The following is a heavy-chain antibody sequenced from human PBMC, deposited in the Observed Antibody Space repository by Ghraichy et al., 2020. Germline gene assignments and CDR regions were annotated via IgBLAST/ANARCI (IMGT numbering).Heavy chain of an antibody. D-gene: IGHD3-10*01. Sequence: SQTLSLTCAISGDSVSSYSASWNWIRQSPSRGLEWLGSTFYRSRWIYDYAGSIKSRITINPETSKNQFSLQLNSVTPEDTAVYYCARGAVDYYPLDYWGPGTLVTVSS. CDR2: TFYRSRWIY. CDR3: ARGAVDYYPLDY. V-gene: IGHV6-1*01. CDR1: GDSVSSYSAS. J-gene: IGHJ4*02.